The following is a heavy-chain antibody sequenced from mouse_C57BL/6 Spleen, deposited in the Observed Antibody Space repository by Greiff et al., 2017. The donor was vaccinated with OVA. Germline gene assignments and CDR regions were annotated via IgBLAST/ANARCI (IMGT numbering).Heavy chain of an antibody. D-gene: IGHD4-1*01. Sequence: QVQLQQSGPELVKPGASVKISCKASGYTFTDYYINWVKQRPGQGLEWIRWIFPGSGSTYYNEKFKGKATLTVDKSSSTAYMLLSSLTSEDSAVYFCAGSTPGTKGMDYWGQGTSVTVSS. CDR3: AGSTPGTKGMDY. V-gene: IGHV1-75*01. CDR1: GYTFTDYY. CDR2: IFPGSGST. J-gene: IGHJ4*01.